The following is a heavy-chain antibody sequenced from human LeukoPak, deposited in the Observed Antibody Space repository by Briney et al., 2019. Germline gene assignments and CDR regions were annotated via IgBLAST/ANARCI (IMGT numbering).Heavy chain of an antibody. D-gene: IGHD6-19*01. CDR2: IYYSGNT. J-gene: IGHJ6*04. Sequence: SETLSLTSTVSGGSINSSSYYWGWIRQPPGKGLEWIGRIYYSGNTYYNPSLKSRVTISVDTSKNQFSLKLRSVTAADTAVYYCARGPGYSSGLDVWGKGTTVTVSS. CDR3: ARGPGYSSGLDV. CDR1: GGSINSSSYY. V-gene: IGHV4-39*07.